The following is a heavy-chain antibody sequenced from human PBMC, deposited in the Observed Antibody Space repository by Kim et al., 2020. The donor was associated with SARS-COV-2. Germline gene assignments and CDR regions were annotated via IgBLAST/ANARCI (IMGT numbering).Heavy chain of an antibody. Sequence: SETLSLTCTVSGGSISSYYWSWIRQPPGKGLEWIGYIYYSGSTNYNPSLKSRVTISVDTSKNQFSLKLSSVTAADTAVYYCARSWVPGSGGPDAFDIWGQGTMVTVSS. CDR1: GGSISSYY. D-gene: IGHD1-1*01. V-gene: IGHV4-59*01. J-gene: IGHJ3*02. CDR3: ARSWVPGSGGPDAFDI. CDR2: IYYSGST.